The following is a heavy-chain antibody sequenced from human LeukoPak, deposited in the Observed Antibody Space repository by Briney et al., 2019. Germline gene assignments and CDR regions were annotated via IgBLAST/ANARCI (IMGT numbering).Heavy chain of an antibody. D-gene: IGHD6-19*01. V-gene: IGHV1-18*01. CDR2: ISTYNGNS. Sequence: ASVKVSCKASGYTFTNFGISWVRQAPGQGLEWMGWISTYNGNSNYAHKLQDRVTMTTDTSTTTAYMDLRSLRSDDTAVYYCARAGGWAREDYKGDAFDIWGQGTMVTVSS. J-gene: IGHJ3*02. CDR1: GYTFTNFG. CDR3: ARAGGWAREDYKGDAFDI.